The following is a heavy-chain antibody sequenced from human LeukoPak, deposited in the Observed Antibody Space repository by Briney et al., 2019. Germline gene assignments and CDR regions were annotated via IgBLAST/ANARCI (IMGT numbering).Heavy chain of an antibody. V-gene: IGHV3-73*01. CDR2: IRSSANSYAT. D-gene: IGHD4-17*01. Sequence: EGSLRLSCAASGFTFRGAAMHWVRQASGKGLEWVGRIRSSANSYATAYGPSVKGRFTISRDDFKSTAYLQMNSLKTEDTAVYYCTRRQTDAGDYAEHYLARWGQGTLVTVSS. CDR1: GFTFRGAA. CDR3: TRRQTDAGDYAEHYLAR. J-gene: IGHJ1*01.